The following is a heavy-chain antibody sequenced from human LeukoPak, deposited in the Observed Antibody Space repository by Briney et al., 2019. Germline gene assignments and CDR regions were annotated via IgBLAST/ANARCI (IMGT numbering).Heavy chain of an antibody. CDR2: ISWNSGSI. J-gene: IGHJ4*02. V-gene: IGHV3-9*01. D-gene: IGHD5-12*01. CDR1: GFTLDDYA. CDR3: AKGGAEWLRPPFDY. Sequence: GGSLRLSCAVSGFTLDDYAMHWVRRAPGKGLEWVSGISWNSGSIGYADSVKGRFIISRDNAKNSLYLQMNSMRAEDTAFYYCAKGGAEWLRPPFDYWGQGTLVTVSS.